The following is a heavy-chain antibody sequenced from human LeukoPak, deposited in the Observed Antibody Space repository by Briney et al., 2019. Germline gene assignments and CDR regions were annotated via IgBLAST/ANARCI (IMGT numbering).Heavy chain of an antibody. Sequence: ASVKVSCKASGYTSTNYGISWVRQAPGQGLGWMGWISINRGNTNYAQKLQGRVTMTTDTSTSTAYMELRSLRSDDTAVYYCAREFEGYYYDSSGYSLDYWGQGTLVTASS. J-gene: IGHJ4*02. CDR2: ISINRGNT. CDR1: GYTSTNYG. V-gene: IGHV1-18*01. D-gene: IGHD3-22*01. CDR3: AREFEGYYYDSSGYSLDY.